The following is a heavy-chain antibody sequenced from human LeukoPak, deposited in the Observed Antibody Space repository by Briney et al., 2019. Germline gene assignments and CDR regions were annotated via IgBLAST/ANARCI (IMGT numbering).Heavy chain of an antibody. Sequence: GGSLRLSCAASGFTFSNYAMVWVRQAPGKGLEWVSAITSGGGSTYYADSVKGRFTISRDNSKNTLYLQMNSLRVEDTAVYYCAKSPEQIAVAGLDYWGQGTLVTVSS. CDR2: ITSGGGST. J-gene: IGHJ4*02. V-gene: IGHV3-23*01. D-gene: IGHD6-19*01. CDR1: GFTFSNYA. CDR3: AKSPEQIAVAGLDY.